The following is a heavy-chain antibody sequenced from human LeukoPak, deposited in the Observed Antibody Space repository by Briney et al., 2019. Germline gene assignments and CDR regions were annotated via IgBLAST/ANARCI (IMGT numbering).Heavy chain of an antibody. J-gene: IGHJ4*02. V-gene: IGHV4-34*01. D-gene: IGHD3-3*01. CDR1: GGSFSGYY. Sequence: SETLSLTCAVYGGSFSGYYWSWIRQPPGKGLEWIGEINHSGSTNYNPSLKSRVTISVDTSKNQFSLKLSSVTVADTAVYYCAREGLEWLLSYFDYWGQGTLVTVSS. CDR3: AREGLEWLLSYFDY. CDR2: INHSGST.